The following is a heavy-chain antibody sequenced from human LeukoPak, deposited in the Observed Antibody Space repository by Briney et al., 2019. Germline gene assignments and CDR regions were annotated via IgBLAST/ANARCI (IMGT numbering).Heavy chain of an antibody. D-gene: IGHD4/OR15-4a*01. V-gene: IGHV3-23*01. J-gene: IGHJ4*02. CDR2: ISGSGGST. Sequence: PGGSLRLSCAASEFTFSSYAMSWVRQAPGKGLDWVSAISGSGGSTYYSDSVKGRFTISRDNSKNTLYLQMNSLRAEDTAVYYCARRAGAYSHPYDYWGQGTLVTVSS. CDR3: ARRAGAYSHPYDY. CDR1: EFTFSSYA.